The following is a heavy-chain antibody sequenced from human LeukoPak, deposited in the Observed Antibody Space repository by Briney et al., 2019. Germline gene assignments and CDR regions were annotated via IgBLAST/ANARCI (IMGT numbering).Heavy chain of an antibody. V-gene: IGHV3-33*01. D-gene: IGHD3-22*01. CDR1: GFTFSSYG. J-gene: IGHJ6*02. CDR3: ARDGYDYYDSSGYSYYYYGMDV. Sequence: PGGSLRLSCAASGFTFSSYGMHWVRQAPGKGLEWVAVIWYDGSNKYYADSVKGRFTISRDNSKNTLYLQMNSLRAEDTAMYYCARDGYDYYDSSGYSYYYYGMDVWGQGTTVTVSS. CDR2: IWYDGSNK.